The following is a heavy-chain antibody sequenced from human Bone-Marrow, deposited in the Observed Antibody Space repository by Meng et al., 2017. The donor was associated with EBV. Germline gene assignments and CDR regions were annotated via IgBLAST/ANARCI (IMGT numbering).Heavy chain of an antibody. CDR3: AGGGDILTGLDF. J-gene: IGHJ1*01. CDR1: ADTFSYA. Sequence: VQLVQSGPEVKKPGSSVRVPCKTSADTFSYALTWVRQAPGQGLEWMGGIIPMFGTRRYTEKFRGRLTMAADEFSGSVYMELRGLTSEDTAVYYCAGGGDILTGLDFWGQGTLVTVSS. CDR2: IIPMFGTR. V-gene: IGHV1-69*01. D-gene: IGHD3-9*01.